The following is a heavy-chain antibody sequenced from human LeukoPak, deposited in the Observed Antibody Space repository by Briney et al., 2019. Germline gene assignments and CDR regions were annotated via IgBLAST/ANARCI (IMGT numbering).Heavy chain of an antibody. D-gene: IGHD3-3*01. J-gene: IGHJ6*03. Sequence: GGSLRLSCAASGFTFSSYGMHWVRQAPGKGLEWVSVISYEGSNKYYADSVKGRFTISRDNSKNTLYLQMNSLRAEDTAVYYCAKEGRYYVFWSGHYLTFYYYYMDVWGKGTTVTVSS. V-gene: IGHV3-30*18. CDR2: ISYEGSNK. CDR1: GFTFSSYG. CDR3: AKEGRYYVFWSGHYLTFYYYYMDV.